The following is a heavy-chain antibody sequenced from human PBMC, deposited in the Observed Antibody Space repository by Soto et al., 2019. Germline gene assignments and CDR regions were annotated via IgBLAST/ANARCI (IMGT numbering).Heavy chain of an antibody. V-gene: IGHV1-3*01. CDR2: SALGNGNT. CDR3: AKGSRMWAPDY. Sequence: ASVKVSCKASGYTFTDYASHWVRQTPGQRLEVLGWSALGNGNTKYSQKFQGRVTITRDTSATTAYMELSSLRSEDTAVYYCAKGSRMWAPDYWGQGTLGTVSS. J-gene: IGHJ4*02. CDR1: GYTFTDYA. D-gene: IGHD1-26*01.